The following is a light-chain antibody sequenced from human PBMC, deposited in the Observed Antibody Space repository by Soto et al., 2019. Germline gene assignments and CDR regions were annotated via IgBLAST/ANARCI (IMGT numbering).Light chain of an antibody. CDR1: SSDVGGYNY. CDR2: EVN. CDR3: SSYAGSSNV. J-gene: IGLJ1*01. V-gene: IGLV2-8*01. Sequence: QSVLTQPPSASGSAGRSVSISCTGTSSDVGGYNYVSWYQQHPGKAPKLMIYEVNKRPSGVPDRFSGSKSGNTASLTVSGLQAEDEADYYCSSYAGSSNVFGTGTNVTVL.